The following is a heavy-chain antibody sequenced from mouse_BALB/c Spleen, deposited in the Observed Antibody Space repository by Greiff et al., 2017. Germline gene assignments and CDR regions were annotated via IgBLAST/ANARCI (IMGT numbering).Heavy chain of an antibody. CDR1: GFTFRSYA. CDR2: ISSGGSYT. CDR3: AIYYGYGDGFAY. J-gene: IGHJ3*01. V-gene: IGHV5-9-4*01. D-gene: IGHD2-2*01. Sequence: EVMLVESGGGLVKPGGSLKLSCAASGFTFRSYAMSWVRQSPEKRLEWVAEISSGGSYTYYPDTVTGRFTISRDNAKNTLYLEMSSLRSEDTAMYYCAIYYGYGDGFAYWGQGTLVTVSA.